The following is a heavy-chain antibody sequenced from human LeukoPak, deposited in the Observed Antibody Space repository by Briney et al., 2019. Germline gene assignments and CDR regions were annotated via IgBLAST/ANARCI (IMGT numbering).Heavy chain of an antibody. D-gene: IGHD5-24*01. J-gene: IGHJ2*01. CDR1: GFTVGTKY. Sequence: PGGSLRRSCAASGFTVGTKYLNWVRQAPGKGLEWVSIIYSGGTTYYADSVKGRFTISRDTSKNTLSLQMNSLRAEDTAVYFCARVGDHFHWNLALCGRGTLVTVSS. V-gene: IGHV3-53*01. CDR2: IYSGGTT. CDR3: ARVGDHFHWNLAL.